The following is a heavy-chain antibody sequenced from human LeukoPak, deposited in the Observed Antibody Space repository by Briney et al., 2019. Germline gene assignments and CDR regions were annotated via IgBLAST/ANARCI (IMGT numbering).Heavy chain of an antibody. Sequence: SIYYSGSTYYNPSLKSRVTISVDTSKNQFSLKLSSVTAADTAVYYCARVHGDYFSWFDPWGQGTLVTVSS. J-gene: IGHJ5*02. D-gene: IGHD4-17*01. V-gene: IGHV4-39*07. CDR3: ARVHGDYFSWFDP. CDR2: IYYSGST.